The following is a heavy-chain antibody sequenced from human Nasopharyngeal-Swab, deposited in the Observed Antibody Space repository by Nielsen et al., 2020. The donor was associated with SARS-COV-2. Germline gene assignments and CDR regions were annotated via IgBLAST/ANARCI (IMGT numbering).Heavy chain of an antibody. V-gene: IGHV4-39*07. J-gene: IGHJ3*02. Sequence: SETLSLTCTVSGGSIGSSSYYWGWIRQPPGRGLEWIGSIYYSGSTYYNPSLKSRVTISVDTSKNQFSLKLSSVTAADTAVYYCARTVVVVTAIHGGDAFDIWGQGTMVTVSS. CDR2: IYYSGST. CDR3: ARTVVVVTAIHGGDAFDI. D-gene: IGHD2-21*02. CDR1: GGSIGSSSYY.